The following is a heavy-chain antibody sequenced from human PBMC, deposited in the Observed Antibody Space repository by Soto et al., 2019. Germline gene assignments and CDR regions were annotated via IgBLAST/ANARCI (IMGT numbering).Heavy chain of an antibody. CDR3: ARGAVHTDAAYYFDY. V-gene: IGHV4-34*01. CDR2: INHSGST. Sequence: SETLSLTCAVYGGSFSGYYWSWIRQPSGKGLEWIGEINHSGSTNYNPSLKSRVTISVDTSKNQFSLKLSSVTAADTAVYYCARGAVHTDAAYYFDYWGQGTLVTVSS. D-gene: IGHD2-15*01. CDR1: GGSFSGYY. J-gene: IGHJ4*02.